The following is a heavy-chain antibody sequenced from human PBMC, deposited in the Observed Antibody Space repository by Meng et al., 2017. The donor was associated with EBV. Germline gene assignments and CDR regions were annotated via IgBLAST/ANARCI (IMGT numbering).Heavy chain of an antibody. CDR3: ASAEHYGDYVFEY. CDR1: GGIPRSFA. Sequence: QGQLVRFGAMVKQPEAWVKVYGNNTGGIPRSFAISCVRQAPGQGLEWMGGIIPLFHTTNYVQKFQGRLHIIADESSATTYMELSSLRSEDKAIYYCASAEHYGDYVFEYWGQGTLVTVSS. CDR2: IIPLFHTT. V-gene: IGHV1-69*01. D-gene: IGHD4-17*01. J-gene: IGHJ4*02.